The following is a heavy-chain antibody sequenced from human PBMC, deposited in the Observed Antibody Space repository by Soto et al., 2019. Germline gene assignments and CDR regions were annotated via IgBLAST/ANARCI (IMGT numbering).Heavy chain of an antibody. J-gene: IGHJ6*02. V-gene: IGHV1-69*13. CDR2: IIPIFGTA. Sequence: SVKVSCKASGGTFSSYAISWVRQAPGQGLEWMGGIIPIFGTANYAQKFQGRVTITADESTSTAYMELSSLRSEDTAVYYCASAGVVVTATLYYYYGTDVWGQGTTVTVSS. CDR1: GGTFSSYA. CDR3: ASAGVVVTATLYYYYGTDV. D-gene: IGHD2-21*02.